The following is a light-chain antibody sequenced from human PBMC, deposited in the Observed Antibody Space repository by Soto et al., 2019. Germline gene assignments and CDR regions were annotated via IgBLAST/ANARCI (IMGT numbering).Light chain of an antibody. Sequence: QITQSPSSLSASLLYIVTITCLASQSISISLNWYQLKPGKAPNLLMYGASYLKSGVPTRFSGSGSGTDFTLTISSLQPEDFATYYCQQTYTTPEITFGQGTRLEIK. CDR1: QSISIS. V-gene: IGKV1-39*01. CDR3: QQTYTTPEIT. CDR2: GAS. J-gene: IGKJ5*01.